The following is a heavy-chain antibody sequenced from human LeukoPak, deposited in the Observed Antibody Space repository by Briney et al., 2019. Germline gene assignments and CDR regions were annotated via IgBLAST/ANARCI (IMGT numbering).Heavy chain of an antibody. CDR1: GFTFSSYG. V-gene: IGHV3-30*02. Sequence: GGSLRLSCAASGFTFSSYGMHWVRQAPGKGLEWVAFIRYDGSNKYYADSVKGRFTISRDNSKNTLYLQMNSLRAEDTAVYYCAKGVGRDYDFWSGYSDYYYYYMDVWGKGTTVTVSS. CDR3: AKGVGRDYDFWSGYSDYYYYYMDV. J-gene: IGHJ6*03. D-gene: IGHD3-3*01. CDR2: IRYDGSNK.